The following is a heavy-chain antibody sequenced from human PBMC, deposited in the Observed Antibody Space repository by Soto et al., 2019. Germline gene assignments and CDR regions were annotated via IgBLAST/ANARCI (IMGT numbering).Heavy chain of an antibody. CDR3: ARCYCTVGSCYTCLHVDL. CDR2: IGPYNGNT. V-gene: IGHV1-18*01. Sequence: QAQLVQSGAEVKKPGASVKVSCQAGGYTFADYGISWVRQAPGQGLEWVGWIGPYNGNTNYAQNLQDRVTMTTDTSTNTAYMELRSLRSDDTALYYCARCYCTVGSCYTCLHVDLWGRGTLLTVSS. J-gene: IGHJ2*01. D-gene: IGHD2-15*01. CDR1: GYTFADYG.